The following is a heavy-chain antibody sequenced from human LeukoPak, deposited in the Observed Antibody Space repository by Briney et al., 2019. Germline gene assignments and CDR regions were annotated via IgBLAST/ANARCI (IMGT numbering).Heavy chain of an antibody. J-gene: IGHJ4*02. Sequence: ASVKVSCKASGYTFASYDINWVRQATGQGLEWLGWMNPSTGNTGFAQRFQGRVTMTKDTSISTAYMELSSLRSEDTAVYYCARDLSGYSDYNFDYWGQGTLVTVSS. D-gene: IGHD3-3*01. CDR1: GYTFASYD. CDR2: MNPSTGNT. CDR3: ARDLSGYSDYNFDY. V-gene: IGHV1-8*01.